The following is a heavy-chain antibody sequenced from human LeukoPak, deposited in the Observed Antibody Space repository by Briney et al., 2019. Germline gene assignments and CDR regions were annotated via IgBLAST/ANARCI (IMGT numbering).Heavy chain of an antibody. Sequence: PSETLSLTCAVYGGSFSGYYWSWIRQPPGKGLEWIGEINHSGSTNYNPSLKSRVTISVDTSKNQFSLKLSSVTAADTAVYYCARDYPLGSGRTRFEYWGQGTLVTVSS. CDR2: INHSGST. J-gene: IGHJ4*02. D-gene: IGHD3-10*01. V-gene: IGHV4-34*01. CDR1: GGSFSGYY. CDR3: ARDYPLGSGRTRFEY.